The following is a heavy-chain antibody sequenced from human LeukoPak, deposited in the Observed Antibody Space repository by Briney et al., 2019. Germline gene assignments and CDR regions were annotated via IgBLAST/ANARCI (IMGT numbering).Heavy chain of an antibody. D-gene: IGHD2/OR15-2a*01. CDR2: IYYTGST. CDR3: VCGYYSRGDY. Sequence: SETLSLTCTVSDDSISNYYWIWIRQPPGKGLEWIGTIYYTGSTYYNPSLKSRVTISIDTSKNQFSLKLSSVTAADTAVYYCVCGYYSRGDYWGQGTLVTVSS. CDR1: DDSISNYY. V-gene: IGHV4-59*04. J-gene: IGHJ4*02.